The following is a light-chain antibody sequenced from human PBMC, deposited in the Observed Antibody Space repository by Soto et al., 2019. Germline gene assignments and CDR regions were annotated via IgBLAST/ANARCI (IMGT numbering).Light chain of an antibody. CDR3: QQYDNWPRT. V-gene: IGKV3-15*01. CDR1: QSVSST. Sequence: EIVMTQSPATLSVSPGERATLSCRASQSVSSTLAWYQQKPGQAPRLLIYGASNRATGIPARFSGSGSGTEFSLTISSLQSEDFAAYYCQQYDNWPRTFGQGTKV. J-gene: IGKJ1*01. CDR2: GAS.